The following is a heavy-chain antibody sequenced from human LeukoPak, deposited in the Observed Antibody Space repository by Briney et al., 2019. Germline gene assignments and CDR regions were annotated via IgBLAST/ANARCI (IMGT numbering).Heavy chain of an antibody. V-gene: IGHV1-2*02. D-gene: IGHD3-22*01. Sequence: GASVKVSCKASGYTFTGYYMHWVRQAPGQGLEWMGWINPNSGGTNYAQKFQGRVTVTRDTSISTAYMELSRLRSEDTAVYYCATTGYYDSSGYPLLVFDHWGQGTLVTVSS. CDR2: INPNSGGT. J-gene: IGHJ4*02. CDR1: GYTFTGYY. CDR3: ATTGYYDSSGYPLLVFDH.